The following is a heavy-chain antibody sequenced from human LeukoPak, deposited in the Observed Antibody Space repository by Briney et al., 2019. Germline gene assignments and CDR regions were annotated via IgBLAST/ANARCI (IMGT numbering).Heavy chain of an antibody. CDR2: MSYDGTNK. CDR3: ARAGGITMIREVKVLNAFDI. Sequence: PGRSLRLSCVVSGFTVTGYSMHWVRQAPGTGLEWVAVMSYDGTNKYYADSVKGRFTISRDNFKNTLYLQMNNLRAQDTAVYYCARAGGITMIREVKVLNAFDIWGQGTMVTVSS. V-gene: IGHV3-30-3*01. D-gene: IGHD3-22*01. J-gene: IGHJ3*02. CDR1: GFTVTGYS.